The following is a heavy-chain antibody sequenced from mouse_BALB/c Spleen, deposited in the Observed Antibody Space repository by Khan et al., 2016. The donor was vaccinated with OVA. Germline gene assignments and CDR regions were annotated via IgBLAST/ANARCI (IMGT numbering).Heavy chain of an antibody. V-gene: IGHV2-9*02. CDR2: ISASGNT. J-gene: IGHJ2*01. Sequence: VQLQESGPGLVAPSQSLSITCTVTGFSLTSYGVHCFRQPSGKDQVWLGGISASGNTNYNTAIMSRLNISKDKSKRQVLLKIKSLQTNDTAMNNCARNEEIWGKSTTLTVAT. CDR3: ARNEEI. CDR1: GFSLTSYG.